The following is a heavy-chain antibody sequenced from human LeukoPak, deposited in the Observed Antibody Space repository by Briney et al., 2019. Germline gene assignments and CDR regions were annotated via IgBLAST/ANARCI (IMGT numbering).Heavy chain of an antibody. CDR2: IYYSGST. V-gene: IGHV4-59*08. CDR3: ARLLYYYDSSGLGAGYFDY. Sequence: SETLSLTCTVSGGSISSYYWSWIRQPPGKGLEWIGYIYYSGSTNYNPSLKSRVTISVDTSKNQFSLKLSSVTAADTAVYYCARLLYYYDSSGLGAGYFDYWGQGTLVTVSS. D-gene: IGHD3-22*01. CDR1: GGSISSYY. J-gene: IGHJ4*02.